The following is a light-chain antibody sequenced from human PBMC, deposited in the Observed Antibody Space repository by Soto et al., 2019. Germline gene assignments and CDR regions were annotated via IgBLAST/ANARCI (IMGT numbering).Light chain of an antibody. V-gene: IGKV3-11*01. CDR3: QQRSDGLS. CDR2: DAS. CDR1: QTVDNY. J-gene: IGKJ4*01. Sequence: EIVLTQSPATLALSPGERATLSCRDSQTVDNYLGWYQQKVDQAPRLLIYDASKRATGIPSRFSGGGSGTDFTLTISNLEPEDFAVYYCQQRSDGLSFGGGTKVEIK.